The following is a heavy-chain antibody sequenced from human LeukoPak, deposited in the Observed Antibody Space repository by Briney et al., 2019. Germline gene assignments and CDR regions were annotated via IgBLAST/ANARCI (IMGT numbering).Heavy chain of an antibody. Sequence: PGGSLRLSCAASGFTFDNYAMHWVRQAPGKGLEWVAVISYDGSNKYYADSVKGRFTISRDNSKNTLYLQMNSLRAEDTAVYYCARDPLGYSSSWTFDYWGQGTLVTVSS. CDR2: ISYDGSNK. CDR3: ARDPLGYSSSWTFDY. D-gene: IGHD6-13*01. J-gene: IGHJ4*02. CDR1: GFTFDNYA. V-gene: IGHV3-30*04.